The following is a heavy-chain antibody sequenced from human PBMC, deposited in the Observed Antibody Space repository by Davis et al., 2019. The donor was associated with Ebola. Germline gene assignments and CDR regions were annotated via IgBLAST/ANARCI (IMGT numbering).Heavy chain of an antibody. V-gene: IGHV3-21*04. CDR1: GFTFSSYS. J-gene: IGHJ5*02. D-gene: IGHD5-18*01. Sequence: GESLKISCAASGFTFSSYSMNWVRQAPGKGLEWVSSISSSSSYIYYADSVKGRFTISRDNAKNSLYLQMNSLRAEDTAVYYCARDNEDTAMVTSWFDPWGQGTLVTVSS. CDR2: ISSSSSYI. CDR3: ARDNEDTAMVTSWFDP.